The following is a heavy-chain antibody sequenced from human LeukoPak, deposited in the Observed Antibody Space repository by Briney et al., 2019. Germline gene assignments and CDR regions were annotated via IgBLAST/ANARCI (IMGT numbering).Heavy chain of an antibody. CDR3: AKGGQYDSDSFFDF. CDR2: ISYDGSNK. J-gene: IGHJ4*02. V-gene: IGHV3-30-3*01. CDR1: GFTFSSYA. Sequence: RSLRLSCAASGFTFSSYAMHWVRQARGKGLEGVAVISYDGSNKYYADSVKGRFTISRDNSRNTVDVQMNSLRSEDSALYYCAKGGQYDSDSFFDFWGQGTLVTVSS. D-gene: IGHD3-22*01.